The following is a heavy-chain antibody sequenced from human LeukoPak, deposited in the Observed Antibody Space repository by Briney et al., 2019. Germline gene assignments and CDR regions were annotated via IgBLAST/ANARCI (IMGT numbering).Heavy chain of an antibody. V-gene: IGHV4-59*08. Sequence: SETLSLTCTVSGGSISSYYWSWIRQPPGKGLEWIGYIYYSGSTYYNPSLKSRVTISVDTSKNQFSLKLSSVTAADTAVYYCAGHEEKDYDILTGYDYWGQGTLVTVSS. CDR3: AGHEEKDYDILTGYDY. D-gene: IGHD3-9*01. CDR1: GGSISSYY. CDR2: IYYSGST. J-gene: IGHJ4*02.